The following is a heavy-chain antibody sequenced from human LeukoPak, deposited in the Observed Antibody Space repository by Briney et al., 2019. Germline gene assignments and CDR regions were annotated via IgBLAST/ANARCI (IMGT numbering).Heavy chain of an antibody. J-gene: IGHJ3*02. CDR1: AFIFSDYW. D-gene: IGHD4-11*01. Sequence: GGSLRLSCAASAFIFSDYWMHRVRQAPGKGLMWVSRINYDGSGTTYADSVKGRFTISRDNTKNTLSLQMNSLRAEDTAVYYCVRAKDYRGAFDIWGQGTMVTVSS. V-gene: IGHV3-74*01. CDR3: VRAKDYRGAFDI. CDR2: INYDGSGT.